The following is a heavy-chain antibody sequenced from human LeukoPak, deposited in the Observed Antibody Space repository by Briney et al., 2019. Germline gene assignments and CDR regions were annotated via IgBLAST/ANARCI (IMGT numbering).Heavy chain of an antibody. CDR2: ISYGGSP. Sequence: SETLSLTCTVSGGSISNYYWSWFRQPPGKGLEWIGYISYGGSPSYNPSLKSRVTISVDTAKNQFSLKLTSVTAADTALYYCARSVTYSYGYFDQWGQGTLVTVSS. CDR3: ARSVTYSYGYFDQ. V-gene: IGHV4-59*01. J-gene: IGHJ4*02. CDR1: GGSISNYY. D-gene: IGHD5-18*01.